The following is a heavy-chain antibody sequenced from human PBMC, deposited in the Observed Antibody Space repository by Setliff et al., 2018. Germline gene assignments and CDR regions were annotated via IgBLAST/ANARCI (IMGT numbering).Heavy chain of an antibody. V-gene: IGHV4-59*02. CDR1: GGSVKSHY. CDR3: ARDRTYYASGTYTRWFDY. Sequence: PSETLSLTCTVPGGSVKSHYWSWIRQTPEKGLEWIGFVFYSGDTRYNPSLKSRVTMSVDTSMNQFSLNLNSVTAADTAVYYCARDRTYYASGTYTRWFDYWGQGTLVTVSS. D-gene: IGHD3-10*01. CDR2: VFYSGDT. J-gene: IGHJ4*02.